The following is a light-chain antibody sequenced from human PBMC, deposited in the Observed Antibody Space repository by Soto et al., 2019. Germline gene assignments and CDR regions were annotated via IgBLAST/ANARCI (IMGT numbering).Light chain of an antibody. CDR1: QSVSSSY. V-gene: IGKV3-20*01. CDR2: GAS. J-gene: IGKJ2*01. Sequence: EIVLTQSPGTLSLSPGERATLSCRASQSVSSSYLGWYQQKPGQAPRLLIYGASTRSTGIPDRFSGSGSGTDCNLSISRLDPADFAVYYCQQYGGSSLYTFGQGTKRESK. CDR3: QQYGGSSLYT.